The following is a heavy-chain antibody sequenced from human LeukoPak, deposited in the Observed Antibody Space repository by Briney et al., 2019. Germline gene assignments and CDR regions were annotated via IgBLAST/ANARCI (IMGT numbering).Heavy chain of an antibody. V-gene: IGHV3-21*01. CDR2: IGSSSSYI. Sequence: GGSLRLSCAASGFTFSSYSMNWVRQAPGKGLEWVSSIGSSSSYIYYADSVKGRFTISRDNAKNSLYLQMNSLRAEDTAVYYCARWDTAMVKVDYWGQGTLVTVSS. D-gene: IGHD5-18*01. CDR1: GFTFSSYS. J-gene: IGHJ4*02. CDR3: ARWDTAMVKVDY.